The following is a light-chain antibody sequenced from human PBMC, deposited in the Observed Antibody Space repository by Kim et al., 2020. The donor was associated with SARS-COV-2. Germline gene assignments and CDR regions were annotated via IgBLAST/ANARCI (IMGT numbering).Light chain of an antibody. J-gene: IGKJ4*01. CDR2: DVS. CDR1: ESIGNY. Sequence: LSPGERATLPCRASESIGNYLAWYQQKPGQAPRPVLYDVSNRATGIPGRFSGSGSGTDFTLTISSLDPEDFAVYYCQQRSDWPLTFGGGTKVDIK. CDR3: QQRSDWPLT. V-gene: IGKV3-11*01.